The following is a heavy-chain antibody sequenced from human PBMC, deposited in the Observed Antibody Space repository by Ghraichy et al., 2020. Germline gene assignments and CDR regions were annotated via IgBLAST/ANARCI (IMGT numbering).Heavy chain of an antibody. V-gene: IGHV3-21*01. CDR3: AREGRNYGGIDY. D-gene: IGHD4-23*01. CDR1: GFTFSSYS. J-gene: IGHJ4*02. CDR2: ISSSSSYI. Sequence: GGSLRLSCAASGFTFSSYSMNWVRQAPGKGLEWVSSISSSSSYIYYADSVKGRFTISRDNAKNSLYLQMNSLRAEDTAVYYCAREGRNYGGIDYWGQGTLVTVSS.